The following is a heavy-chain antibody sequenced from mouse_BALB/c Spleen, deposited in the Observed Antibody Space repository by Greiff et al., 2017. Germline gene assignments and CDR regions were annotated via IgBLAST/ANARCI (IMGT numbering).Heavy chain of an antibody. J-gene: IGHJ2*01. V-gene: IGHV1-7*01. CDR1: GYTFTSYW. Sequence: QVQLQQSGAELAKPGASVKMSCKASGYTFTSYWMHWVKQRPGQGLEWIGYINPSTGYTEYNQKFKDKATLTADKSSSTAYMQLSSLTSEDSAVYYCARIPSDYWGQGTTLTVSS. CDR2: INPSTGYT. CDR3: ARIPSDY.